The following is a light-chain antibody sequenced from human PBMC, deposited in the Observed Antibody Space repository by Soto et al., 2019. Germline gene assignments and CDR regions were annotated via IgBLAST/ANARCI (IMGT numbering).Light chain of an antibody. CDR3: QQSYSIPVT. Sequence: DIQMTPSPSSLSASVGDRVTITCRASQSISNYLNWYQQKPGKAPKLLIYAASSLQSGVPSRFSGSGSGTDFTLTISSLQPEDFATYYCQQSYSIPVTFGGGTKVEIK. CDR1: QSISNY. CDR2: AAS. V-gene: IGKV1-39*01. J-gene: IGKJ4*01.